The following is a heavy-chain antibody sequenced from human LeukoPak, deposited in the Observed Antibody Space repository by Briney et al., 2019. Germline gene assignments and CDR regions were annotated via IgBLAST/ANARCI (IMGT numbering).Heavy chain of an antibody. CDR1: GGSISSSSYY. V-gene: IGHV4-39*01. CDR2: IYYSGST. CDR3: ARPQRYSNYAGGVDY. D-gene: IGHD4-11*01. Sequence: KPSETLSLTCTFSGGSISSSSYYWGWIRQPPGKGLEWIGSIYYSGSTYYNPSLKSRVTISVDTSKNQFSLKLSSVTAADTAVYYCARPQRYSNYAGGVDYWGQGTLVTVSS. J-gene: IGHJ4*02.